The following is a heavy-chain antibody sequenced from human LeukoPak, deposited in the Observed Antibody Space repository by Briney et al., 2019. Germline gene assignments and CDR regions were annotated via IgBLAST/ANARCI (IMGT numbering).Heavy chain of an antibody. CDR1: GFTFSGYD. CDR2: IGTAGDT. Sequence: GGSLRLSCAASGFTFSGYDMHWVRQATGKGLEWVSAIGTAGDTYYPGSVKGRFTISRENAKNSLYLQMNSLRAGDTAVYYCARGTHPGIAAAGNDWYFDLWGRGTLVTVSS. CDR3: ARGTHPGIAAAGNDWYFDL. J-gene: IGHJ2*01. V-gene: IGHV3-13*01. D-gene: IGHD6-13*01.